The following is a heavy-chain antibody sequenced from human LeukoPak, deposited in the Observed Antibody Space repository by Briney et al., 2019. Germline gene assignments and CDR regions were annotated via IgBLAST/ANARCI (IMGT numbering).Heavy chain of an antibody. CDR3: ARLAEAGFDY. CDR2: IKYDGSDK. D-gene: IGHD6-19*01. J-gene: IGHJ4*02. V-gene: IGHV3-7*01. Sequence: PGGSLGLSCAASGFTFSRYWMSWVRQAPGKGLEWVSNIKYDGSDKYYVDSVKGRFTLSRDNARNSLYLQMNSLRADDTAVYYCARLAEAGFDYWGQGTLVTVSS. CDR1: GFTFSRYW.